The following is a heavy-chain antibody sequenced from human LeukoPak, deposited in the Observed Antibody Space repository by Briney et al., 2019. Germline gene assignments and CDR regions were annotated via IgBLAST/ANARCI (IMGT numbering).Heavy chain of an antibody. Sequence: SETLSLTCTVSGGSISSYYWSWIRQPAGKGLEWIGRIYTSGSTNYNPSLKSRVTMSVDTSKNQFSLELSSVTAADTAVYYCARDRGPRRGYSSRGYYYYGMDVWGQGTTVTVSS. CDR1: GGSISSYY. CDR2: IYTSGST. D-gene: IGHD3-22*01. V-gene: IGHV4-4*07. CDR3: ARDRGPRRGYSSRGYYYYGMDV. J-gene: IGHJ6*02.